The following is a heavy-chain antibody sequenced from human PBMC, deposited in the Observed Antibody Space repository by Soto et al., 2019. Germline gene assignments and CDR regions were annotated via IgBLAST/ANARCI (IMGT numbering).Heavy chain of an antibody. CDR1: GGTFSSYA. CDR3: ARVNGSTSSLVNWFDP. Sequence: QVQLVQSGAEVKKPGSSVKVSCKASGGTFSSYAISWVRQSPGQGLEWMGGIIPIFGTANYAQKFQGRVTITADESTSTAYTELSSLRSADTAVYYCARVNGSTSSLVNWFDPWGQGTLLTVSS. D-gene: IGHD2-2*01. CDR2: IIPIFGTA. V-gene: IGHV1-69*01. J-gene: IGHJ5*02.